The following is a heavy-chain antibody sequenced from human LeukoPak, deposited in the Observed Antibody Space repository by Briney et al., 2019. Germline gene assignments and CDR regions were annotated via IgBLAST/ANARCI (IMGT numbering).Heavy chain of an antibody. CDR2: ISAYNGNT. V-gene: IGHV1-18*01. J-gene: IGHJ6*02. D-gene: IGHD6-6*01. Sequence: GASVKLSCKASGYTFTSYGISWVRQAPGQGLEWMGWISAYNGNTNYAQKLQGRVTMITDTSTSTAYMELRSLRSDDTAVYYCARVEQLVPPFGYYYGMDVWGQGTTVTVSS. CDR1: GYTFTSYG. CDR3: ARVEQLVPPFGYYYGMDV.